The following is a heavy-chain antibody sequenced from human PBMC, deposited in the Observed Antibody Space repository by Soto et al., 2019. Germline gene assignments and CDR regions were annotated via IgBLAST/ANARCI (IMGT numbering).Heavy chain of an antibody. Sequence: GGSLRLSCGGSGFTFSRFEMNWVRQTPGKGLEWLSYIGRSGETIYYADSVKGRFTISRDNAKSSLFLQMNGLRDEDTGIYYCARDSRGGAARRPTFYYWGRGTLVTVSS. CDR3: ARDSRGGAARRPTFYY. D-gene: IGHD6-6*01. V-gene: IGHV3-48*03. J-gene: IGHJ4*02. CDR2: IGRSGETI. CDR1: GFTFSRFE.